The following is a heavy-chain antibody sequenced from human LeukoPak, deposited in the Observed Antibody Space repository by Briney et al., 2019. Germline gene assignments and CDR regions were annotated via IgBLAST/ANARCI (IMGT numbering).Heavy chain of an antibody. Sequence: GGSLRLPCAASGFTVSSNYMSWVRQAPGRGLEWVSYINSAATAVYYADSVKGRFTISRDNAKNTLYLQMNSLRDEDTAIYYCAGNFTSGYFNLEYWGQGTLVTVSS. D-gene: IGHD5-12*01. CDR2: INSAATAV. V-gene: IGHV3-48*02. CDR1: GFTVSSNY. CDR3: AGNFTSGYFNLEY. J-gene: IGHJ4*02.